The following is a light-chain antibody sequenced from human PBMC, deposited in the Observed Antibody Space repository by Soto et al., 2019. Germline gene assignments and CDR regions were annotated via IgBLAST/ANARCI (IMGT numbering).Light chain of an antibody. CDR3: QQYGSSPPT. Sequence: EIVMTQSPAPLSVSPGERATLSCRASQSVGSVYLAWYQQKPGQAPRLIIHGASSRATGTPDRFSGSGSGTDCTLTINRLEPEDVALYYCQQYGSSPPTFGQGTKVDIK. J-gene: IGKJ1*01. CDR1: QSVGSVY. V-gene: IGKV3-20*01. CDR2: GAS.